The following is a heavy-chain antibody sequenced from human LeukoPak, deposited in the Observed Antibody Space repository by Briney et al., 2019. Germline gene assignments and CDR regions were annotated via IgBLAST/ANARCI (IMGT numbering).Heavy chain of an antibody. CDR3: ARGMSYYYDSSGYYTH. CDR2: INSDGSST. D-gene: IGHD3-22*01. J-gene: IGHJ4*02. Sequence: GGSLRLSCAASGFTFSSYWMHWVRQAPGKGLAWVSRINSDGSSTSYADSVKGRFTISRDNAKNTLYLQMNSLRAEDTAVYYCARGMSYYYDSSGYYTHWGQGTLVTVSS. CDR1: GFTFSSYW. V-gene: IGHV3-74*01.